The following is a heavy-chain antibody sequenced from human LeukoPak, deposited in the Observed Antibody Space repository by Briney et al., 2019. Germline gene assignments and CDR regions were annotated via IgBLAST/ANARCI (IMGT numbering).Heavy chain of an antibody. Sequence: SLRLSCAASGFNFDTYAMHWVRQAPGQGLEWVALIWHDGSHKFYSNSVRGQFTISRDNSKNTVYLQMNNLRPDDTAVYYCAREIFGSGGYPDFWGQGTLVTVSS. CDR1: GFNFDTYA. V-gene: IGHV3-33*01. CDR3: AREIFGSGGYPDF. D-gene: IGHD3-10*01. CDR2: IWHDGSHK. J-gene: IGHJ4*02.